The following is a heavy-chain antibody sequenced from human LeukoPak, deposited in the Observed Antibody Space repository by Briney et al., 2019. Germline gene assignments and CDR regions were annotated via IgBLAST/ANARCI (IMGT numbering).Heavy chain of an antibody. V-gene: IGHV3-30-3*01. CDR3: AREQWLPHGVWFDP. J-gene: IGHJ5*02. CDR1: GFTFSSYA. D-gene: IGHD6-19*01. Sequence: GGSLRLSCAASGFTFSSYAMHWVRQAPGKGLEWVAVISYDGSNKYYADSVKGRFTISRDNSKNTLYLQMNSLRAEDTAVYYCAREQWLPHGVWFDPWGQGTLVTVSS. CDR2: ISYDGSNK.